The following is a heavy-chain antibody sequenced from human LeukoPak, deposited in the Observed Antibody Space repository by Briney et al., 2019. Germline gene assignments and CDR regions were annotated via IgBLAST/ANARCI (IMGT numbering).Heavy chain of an antibody. CDR3: ARVDGSVDY. CDR1: GYTFTRYD. Sequence: ASVKVSCKASGYTFTRYDINWVRQATGQGLEWMGWINTKSGMTGHAQKFQGRITITKDTSINTVYMELSILSSEDTAVYFCARVDGSVDYWGQGTLVTVSS. CDR2: INTKSGMT. V-gene: IGHV1-8*03. D-gene: IGHD3-22*01. J-gene: IGHJ4*02.